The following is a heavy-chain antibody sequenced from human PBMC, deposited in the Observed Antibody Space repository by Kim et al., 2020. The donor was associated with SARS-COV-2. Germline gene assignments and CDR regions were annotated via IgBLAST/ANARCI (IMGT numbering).Heavy chain of an antibody. CDR3: ARHAWYNPFFFPLDL. D-gene: IGHD1-1*01. CDR1: GGSISSSNYH. V-gene: IGHV4-39*01. J-gene: IGHJ2*01. CDR2: LFYGGTS. Sequence: SETLSLTCTVSGGSISSSNYHWGWVRQPPGKGLEWIGTLFYGGTSFYNPSLKSRVTMSVDSSNNHFSLMLDSVTAADTALYYCARHAWYNPFFFPLDLWG.